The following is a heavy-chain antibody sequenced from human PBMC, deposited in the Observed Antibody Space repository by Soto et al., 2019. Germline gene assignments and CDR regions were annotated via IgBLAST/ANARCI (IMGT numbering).Heavy chain of an antibody. V-gene: IGHV3-66*01. CDR1: GFTVRNNY. J-gene: IGHJ4*02. CDR3: ARGGDCGGDCYLDY. CDR2: IYSDGAT. Sequence: EVELVGSGGGLVQPGESLRLSCAAFGFTVRNNYMAWVRQAPGKGLEWVSVIYSDGATYYADSVKVRFTISRDNSENTESLEMDRLRAEDTAVYFCARGGDCGGDCYLDYWGLGILVTVSS. D-gene: IGHD2-21*01.